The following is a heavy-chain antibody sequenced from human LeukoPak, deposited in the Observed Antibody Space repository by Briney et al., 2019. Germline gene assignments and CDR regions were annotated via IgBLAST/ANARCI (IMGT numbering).Heavy chain of an antibody. D-gene: IGHD5-18*01. CDR2: ISGSGGST. CDR1: GLTFSSYA. J-gene: IGHJ4*02. CDR3: AKTQKFVGTAMGYFDY. Sequence: GGSLRLSCAASGLTFSSYAMSWVRQAPGKGLEWVSAISGSGGSTYYADSVKGRFTISRDNSKNTLYLQMNSLRAEDTAVYYCAKTQKFVGTAMGYFDYWGQGTLVTVSS. V-gene: IGHV3-23*01.